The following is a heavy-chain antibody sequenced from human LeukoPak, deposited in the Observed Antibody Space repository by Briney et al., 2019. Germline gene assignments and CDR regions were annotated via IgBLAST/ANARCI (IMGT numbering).Heavy chain of an antibody. V-gene: IGHV3-7*01. D-gene: IGHD3-3*01. Sequence: PGGSLRLSCAASGSTFSSYGMSWVRQAPGKGLELVANIKQDRSEKYYVDSVKGRFTISRDNAKNSLYLQMNSLRAEDTAVYYCARLREIPVFGVVTKSTSYFDYWGQGTLVTVSS. CDR1: GSTFSSYG. J-gene: IGHJ4*02. CDR3: ARLREIPVFGVVTKSTSYFDY. CDR2: IKQDRSEK.